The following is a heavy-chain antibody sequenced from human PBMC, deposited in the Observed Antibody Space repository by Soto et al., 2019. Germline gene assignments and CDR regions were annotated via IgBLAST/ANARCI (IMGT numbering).Heavy chain of an antibody. D-gene: IGHD1-26*01. J-gene: IGHJ4*02. CDR1: GASVSSGNYY. CDR2: ISYSGST. CDR3: ARGSGSYYAY. V-gene: IGHV4-61*01. Sequence: QVQLQESGPGLVKPSETLSLTCTVSGASVSSGNYYWSWIRQPPGKGLECIGYISYSGSTNYNPSLKSQVTISIDTSKNQFSLKLSSVTAADTAVYYCARGSGSYYAYRGQGTLVTVSS.